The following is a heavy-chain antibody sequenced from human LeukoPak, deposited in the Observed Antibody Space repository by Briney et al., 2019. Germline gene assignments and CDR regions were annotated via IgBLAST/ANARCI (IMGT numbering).Heavy chain of an antibody. CDR3: ARGRGVYGGSFYNWFDP. V-gene: IGHV1-2*06. CDR1: GYTFTGYY. D-gene: IGHD1-26*01. CDR2: INPNSGGT. Sequence: ASVKVSCKASGYTFTGYYMHWVRQAPGQGLEWMGRINPNSGGTNYAQNLQGRVTMTRDTSISTAYMELSRLTSDDTAGYYCARGRGVYGGSFYNWFDPWGQGTLVTVSS. J-gene: IGHJ5*02.